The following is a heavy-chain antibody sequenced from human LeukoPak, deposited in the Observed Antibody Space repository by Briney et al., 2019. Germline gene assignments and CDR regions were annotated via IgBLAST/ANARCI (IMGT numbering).Heavy chain of an antibody. CDR1: GGSFSGYY. CDR2: INHSGST. J-gene: IGHJ6*02. CDR3: ARGPYYYGSGSYYKGPYYYGMDV. Sequence: SETLSLTCAVYGGSFSGYYWSWIRQPPGKGLEWIGEINHSGSTNYNPSLKSRVTISVDTSKNQFSLKLSSVTAADTAVYYCARGPYYYGSGSYYKGPYYYGMDVWGQGTTVTVSS. D-gene: IGHD3-10*01. V-gene: IGHV4-34*01.